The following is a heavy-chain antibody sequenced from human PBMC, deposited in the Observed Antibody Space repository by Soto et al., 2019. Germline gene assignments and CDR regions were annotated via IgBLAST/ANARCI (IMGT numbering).Heavy chain of an antibody. Sequence: SVKVSCKASGYTFTGYYMHWVRQAPGQGLEWMGGIIPIFGTANYAQKFQGRVTITADKSTSTAYMELSSLRSEDTAVYYCARAVGVRGINYYYYYGMDVWGQGTTVTVSS. CDR2: IIPIFGTA. D-gene: IGHD3-10*01. CDR1: GYTFTGYY. J-gene: IGHJ6*02. CDR3: ARAVGVRGINYYYYYGMDV. V-gene: IGHV1-69*06.